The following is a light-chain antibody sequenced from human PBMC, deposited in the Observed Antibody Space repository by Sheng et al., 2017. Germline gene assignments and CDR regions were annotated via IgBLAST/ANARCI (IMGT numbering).Light chain of an antibody. Sequence: AIQMTQSPSSLSASVGDRVIITCRASQGIRNDLGWYQQKPGKAPKLLIYAASSLQSGVPSRFSGSGSGTDFILTISSLQPEDFAIYYCLQDYNYPRTFGQGTKVEIK. J-gene: IGKJ1*01. CDR3: LQDYNYPRT. CDR1: QGIRND. V-gene: IGKV1-6*01. CDR2: AAS.